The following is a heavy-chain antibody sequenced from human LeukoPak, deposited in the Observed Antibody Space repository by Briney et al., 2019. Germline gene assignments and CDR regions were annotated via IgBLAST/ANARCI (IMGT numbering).Heavy chain of an antibody. D-gene: IGHD6-13*01. CDR2: IYSGGST. J-gene: IGHJ4*02. Sequence: GGSLRLSCAASGFTVSSNYMSRVRQAPGKGLEWVSVIYSGGSTYYADSVKGRFTISRDNSKNTLYLQMNSLRAEDTAVYYCARYSSTWYGEDYWGQGTLVTVSS. CDR1: GFTVSSNY. V-gene: IGHV3-66*01. CDR3: ARYSSTWYGEDY.